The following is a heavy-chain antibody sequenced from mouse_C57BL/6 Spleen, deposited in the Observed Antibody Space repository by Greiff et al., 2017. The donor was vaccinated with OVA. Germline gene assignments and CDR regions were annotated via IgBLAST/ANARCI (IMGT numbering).Heavy chain of an antibody. V-gene: IGHV5-17*01. CDR3: ARRYYGSSYYFDY. D-gene: IGHD1-1*01. CDR1: GFTFSDYG. J-gene: IGHJ2*01. CDR2: ISSGSSTI. Sequence: EVKLMESGGGLVKPGGSLKLSCAASGFTFSDYGMHWVRQAPEKGLEWVAYISSGSSTIYYADTVKGRFTISRGNAKNTLFLQMTSLRSEDTAMYYCARRYYGSSYYFDYWGQGTTLTVSS.